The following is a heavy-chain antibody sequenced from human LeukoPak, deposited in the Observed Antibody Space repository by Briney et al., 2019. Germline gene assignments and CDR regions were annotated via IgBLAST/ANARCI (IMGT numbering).Heavy chain of an antibody. CDR3: ARGGSGWYDLDY. Sequence: SETLSLTCTVSGGSISSYFWSWIRQPPGKGLEWIGYIYYSGSTNYNPSLKSRITISVGTSKNQFSLKLSSVTAADTAVYYCARGGSGWYDLDYWGQGTLVTVSS. D-gene: IGHD6-19*01. V-gene: IGHV4-59*08. CDR1: GGSISSYF. CDR2: IYYSGST. J-gene: IGHJ4*02.